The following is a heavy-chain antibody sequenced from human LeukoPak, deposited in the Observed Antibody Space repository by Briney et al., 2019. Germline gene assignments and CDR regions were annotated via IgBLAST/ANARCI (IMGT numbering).Heavy chain of an antibody. CDR3: ATYTPDYGAIFDY. V-gene: IGHV3-74*01. D-gene: IGHD4-17*01. CDR2: INTDGSST. CDR1: GFTFSSYS. J-gene: IGHJ4*02. Sequence: GGSLRLSCAASGFTFSSYSMNWVRQAPGKGLVWVSRINTDGSSTSYADSVKGRFTISRDNAKNTLYLQMNGLRAEDTAVYYCATYTPDYGAIFDYWGQGTLVTVSS.